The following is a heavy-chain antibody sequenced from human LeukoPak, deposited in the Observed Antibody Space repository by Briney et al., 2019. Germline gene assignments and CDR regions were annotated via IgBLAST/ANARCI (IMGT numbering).Heavy chain of an antibody. CDR1: GFTFRNFW. J-gene: IGHJ4*02. V-gene: IGHV3-21*01. CDR3: AREDDILTEYYFDY. CDR2: ISTSSIYI. Sequence: GGSLRLSCAASGFTFRNFWMHWVRQIPGKGLVWVSSISTSSIYIYYADSLKGRFTVSRDNARNSLYLQMNSLRAEDTAVYYCAREDDILTEYYFDYWGQGTLVTVSS. D-gene: IGHD3-9*01.